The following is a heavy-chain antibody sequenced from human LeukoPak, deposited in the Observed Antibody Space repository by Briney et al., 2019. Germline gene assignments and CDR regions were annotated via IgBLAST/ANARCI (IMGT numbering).Heavy chain of an antibody. D-gene: IGHD3-10*01. J-gene: IGHJ4*02. CDR1: GFTFSNYN. Sequence: PGGSLRLSCAASGFTFSNYNMNWVRQAPGKGLEWVSYISSTSTIYYADSVRGRFTISRDNAKNSLYLQMNSLRDEDTAVYFCARDLDDSGSYHAYWGQGTLVTVSS. V-gene: IGHV3-48*02. CDR2: ISSTSTI. CDR3: ARDLDDSGSYHAY.